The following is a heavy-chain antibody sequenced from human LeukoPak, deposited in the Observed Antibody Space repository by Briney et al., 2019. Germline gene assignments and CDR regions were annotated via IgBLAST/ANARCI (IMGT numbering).Heavy chain of an antibody. CDR2: ISHSGST. V-gene: IGHV4-4*02. D-gene: IGHD6-19*01. CDR1: GDSISSSNW. J-gene: IGHJ6*03. CDR3: ARRLTYPRQNIDV. Sequence: SETLSLTCAVSGDSISSSNWWSWVRQPPGKGREWIGEISHSGSTNYNPSLKSRVTISADKSKNQFSLKLSSVTAADTAVFYCARRLTYPRQNIDVWGTGTTVTVSS.